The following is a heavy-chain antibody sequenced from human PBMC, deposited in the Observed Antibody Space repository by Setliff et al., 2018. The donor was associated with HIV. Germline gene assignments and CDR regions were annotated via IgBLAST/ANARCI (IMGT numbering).Heavy chain of an antibody. Sequence: LSLTCTVSGGSISSYYWGWIRQPPGKGLEWIGHIYYSGSTNYNPSLKSRVTISADTSKNQFSLKLSSVTAADTAVYYCAKRWGAGYYLLWGQGTLVTVSS. CDR2: IYYSGST. CDR1: GGSISSYY. V-gene: IGHV4-59*08. CDR3: AKRWGAGYYLL. D-gene: IGHD3-22*01. J-gene: IGHJ4*02.